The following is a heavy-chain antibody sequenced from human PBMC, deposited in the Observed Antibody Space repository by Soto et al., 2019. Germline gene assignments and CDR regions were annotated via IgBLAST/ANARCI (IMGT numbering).Heavy chain of an antibody. CDR2: ISYDGSNK. V-gene: IGHV3-30-3*01. J-gene: IGHJ4*02. CDR1: GFTFSSYA. CDR3: ARDWSRYSSGWYSFLDY. Sequence: QVQLVESGGGVVQPGRSLRLSCAASGFTFSSYAMHWVRQAPGKGLEWVAVISYDGSNKYYADSVKGRFTISRDNSXNXXYLQMNSLRAEDTAVYYCARDWSRYSSGWYSFLDYWGQGTLVTVSS. D-gene: IGHD6-19*01.